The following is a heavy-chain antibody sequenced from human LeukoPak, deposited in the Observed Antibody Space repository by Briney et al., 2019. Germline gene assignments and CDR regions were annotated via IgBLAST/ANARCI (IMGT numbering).Heavy chain of an antibody. CDR2: INHSGSA. Sequence: SETLSLTCTVSGGSISSYYWSWIRQPPGKGLEWIGEINHSGSANYNPSLKSRVTISVDTSKNQFSLKLSSVTAADTAVYYCARVPFLSSSWHYRFDYWGQGTLVTVSS. D-gene: IGHD6-13*01. CDR1: GGSISSYY. V-gene: IGHV4-34*01. CDR3: ARVPFLSSSWHYRFDY. J-gene: IGHJ4*02.